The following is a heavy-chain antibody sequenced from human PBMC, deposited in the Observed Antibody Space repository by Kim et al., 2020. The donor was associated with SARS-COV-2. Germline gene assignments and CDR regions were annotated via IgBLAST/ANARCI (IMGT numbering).Heavy chain of an antibody. V-gene: IGHV3-74*01. D-gene: IGHD6-19*01. CDR2: INSDGSST. CDR1: GFTFRSYW. Sequence: GGSLRLSCAASGFTFRSYWMNWVRQAPGKGLVWVSRINSDGSSTGHAESVKGRFTISRDNAKNTLYLQMNSLRAEDTAVYYCVRDQGSGWYYFDSWGQGTLVTVSS. J-gene: IGHJ4*02. CDR3: VRDQGSGWYYFDS.